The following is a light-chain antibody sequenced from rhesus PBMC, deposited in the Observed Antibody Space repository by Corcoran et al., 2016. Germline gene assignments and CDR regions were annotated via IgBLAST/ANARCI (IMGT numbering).Light chain of an antibody. J-gene: IGLJ1*01. V-gene: IGLV2-32*01. CDR3: RSLGDTYTFI. Sequence: QAALTQPRSVSGSPGQSVTISCTGTSSDIGKYNFVSWYQQHPDTAPKLMIYDVNKRPSGVSDRFSGSKSGNTASLTISGLHAEDEADYYFRSLGDTYTFIFGGGTRLNVL. CDR1: SSDIGKYNF. CDR2: DVN.